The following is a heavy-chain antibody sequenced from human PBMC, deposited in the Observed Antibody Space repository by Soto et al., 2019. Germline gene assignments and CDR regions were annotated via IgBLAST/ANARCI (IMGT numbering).Heavy chain of an antibody. CDR1: GFTVSSNY. V-gene: IGHV3-53*04. J-gene: IGHJ6*02. CDR3: ARDLGGDSLYYYYGMDV. CDR2: IYSGGST. D-gene: IGHD4-17*01. Sequence: PGGSLRLSCAASGFTVSSNYMSWVRQAPGKGLEWVSVIYSGGSTYYADSVKGRFTISRHNSKNTLYLQMSSLRAEDTAVYYCARDLGGDSLYYYYGMDVWGQGTTVTVSS.